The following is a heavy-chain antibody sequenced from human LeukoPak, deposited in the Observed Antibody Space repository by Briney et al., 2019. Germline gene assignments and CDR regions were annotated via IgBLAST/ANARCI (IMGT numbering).Heavy chain of an antibody. Sequence: GGSLRLYCAASGFTFSSYNMGWVRHAPGKGLVWVSRINSDGSSTSYADSVKGRFTISRDNAKNTLYLQMNSLRAEDTAVYYCARGKRGYTYGFDYWGQGTLVTVSS. J-gene: IGHJ4*02. CDR3: ARGKRGYTYGFDY. CDR2: INSDGSST. D-gene: IGHD5-18*01. V-gene: IGHV3-74*01. CDR1: GFTFSSYN.